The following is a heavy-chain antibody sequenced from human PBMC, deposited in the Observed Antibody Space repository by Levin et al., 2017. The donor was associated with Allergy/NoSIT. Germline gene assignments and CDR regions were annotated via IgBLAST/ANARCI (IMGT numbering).Heavy chain of an antibody. D-gene: IGHD2-15*01. CDR3: TTDVRCSGGSCYASGIDY. CDR1: GFAFSNTW. CDR2: IQSKTEDGAT. J-gene: IGHJ4*02. V-gene: IGHV3-15*01. Sequence: GESLKISCSASGFAFSNTWMGWVRQAPGKGLEWVGRIQSKTEDGATEYAAPVKGRFTISRDDSKNTLYLQLNSLNTEDTAVYYCTTDVRCSGGSCYASGIDYWGQGTLVTVSS.